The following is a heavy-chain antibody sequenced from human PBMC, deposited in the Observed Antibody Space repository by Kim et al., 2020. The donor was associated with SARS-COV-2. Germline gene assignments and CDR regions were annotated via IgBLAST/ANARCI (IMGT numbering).Heavy chain of an antibody. V-gene: IGHV3-11*06. CDR3: ARDSGSGGWYGWLDP. Sequence: DTVKGRFTIARDNDKNSLYLQMNSLRDEDTAVYYCARDSGSGGWYGWLDPWGQGTLVTVSS. J-gene: IGHJ5*02. D-gene: IGHD6-19*01.